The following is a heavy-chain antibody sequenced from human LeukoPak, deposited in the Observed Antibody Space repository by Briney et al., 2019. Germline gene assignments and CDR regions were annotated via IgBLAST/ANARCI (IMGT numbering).Heavy chain of an antibody. Sequence: TSETLSLTCTVSGGSISSSSYFWGWVRQPPGKGKGLEWIGGIYYRGTTYFNPSLKSRATISVDTSKNQFSLKLRSVTAADTAVFYCARTAYSNYVIDYWGQGILVTVSS. CDR2: IYYRGTT. CDR1: GGSISSSSYF. V-gene: IGHV4-39*01. CDR3: ARTAYSNYVIDY. D-gene: IGHD4-11*01. J-gene: IGHJ4*02.